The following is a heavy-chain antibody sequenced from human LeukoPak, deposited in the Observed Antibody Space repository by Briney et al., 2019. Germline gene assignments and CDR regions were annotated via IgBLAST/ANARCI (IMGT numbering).Heavy chain of an antibody. CDR2: IYYSGST. D-gene: IGHD3-10*01. Sequence: SVTLSLTCTVSGGSISSGDYYWSWICQPPGKGLEWIGYIYYSGSTYYNPSLKSRVTISVDTSKNQFSLKLSSVTAADTAVYYCARDRADYYYYGMDVWGQGTTVTVSS. CDR3: ARDRADYYYYGMDV. CDR1: GGSISSGDYY. J-gene: IGHJ6*02. V-gene: IGHV4-30-4*01.